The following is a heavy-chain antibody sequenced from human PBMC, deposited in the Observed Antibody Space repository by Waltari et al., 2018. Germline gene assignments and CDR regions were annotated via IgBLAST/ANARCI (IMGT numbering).Heavy chain of an antibody. J-gene: IGHJ6*02. CDR1: GFTFSSYG. CDR3: AKDGGKYQQRYYYYGMDV. D-gene: IGHD2-2*01. Sequence: QVQLVESGGGVVQPGRSLRLSCAASGFTFSSYGMHWVRQAPGKGLEWVAVISEDGRNKYYADTVKGRFTISRDNSKNTLYLQMNSLRAEDTAVYYCAKDGGKYQQRYYYYGMDVWGQGTTVTVSS. CDR2: ISEDGRNK. V-gene: IGHV3-30*18.